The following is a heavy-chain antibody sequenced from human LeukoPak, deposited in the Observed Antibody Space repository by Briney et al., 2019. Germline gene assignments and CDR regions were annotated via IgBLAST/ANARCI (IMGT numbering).Heavy chain of an antibody. V-gene: IGHV1-8*01. D-gene: IGHD2-2*01. Sequence: ASVKVSCKASGYTFTSYDINWVRQVTGQGLEWMGWMNPNSGNTGYAQKFQGRVTMTRNTSISTAYMELRSLRSDDTAVYYCARGPAAMIDYWGQGTLVTVSS. J-gene: IGHJ4*02. CDR3: ARGPAAMIDY. CDR2: MNPNSGNT. CDR1: GYTFTSYD.